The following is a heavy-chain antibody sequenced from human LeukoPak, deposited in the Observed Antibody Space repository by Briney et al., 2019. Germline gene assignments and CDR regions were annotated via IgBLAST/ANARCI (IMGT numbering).Heavy chain of an antibody. V-gene: IGHV3-23*01. J-gene: IGHJ4*02. Sequence: GGSLRLSCAASGFTFSNYDMGWVRQAPGEGLEWVSSISGSGSSTYYADSVKGRFTISRDNPKNAQYLQMSSLRAEDTAVYYCAKAIAATGRWWIFNYWGQGTLVTVSS. CDR3: AKAIAATGRWWIFNY. D-gene: IGHD6-13*01. CDR2: ISGSGSST. CDR1: GFTFSNYD.